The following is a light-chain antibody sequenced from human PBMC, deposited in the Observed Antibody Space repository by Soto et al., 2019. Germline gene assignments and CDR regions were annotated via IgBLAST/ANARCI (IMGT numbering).Light chain of an antibody. CDR2: DAS. CDR3: EQRRSWPPLT. Sequence: EIVLTQSPATLSLSPGERATLSCRASQSVSNYLAWYQQKPGQAPRLLMYDASNRATGIPARFSGSGSGTDLTLTISSLEPEDFAVHYFEQRRSWPPLTFGGGTKVEIK. J-gene: IGKJ4*01. V-gene: IGKV3-11*01. CDR1: QSVSNY.